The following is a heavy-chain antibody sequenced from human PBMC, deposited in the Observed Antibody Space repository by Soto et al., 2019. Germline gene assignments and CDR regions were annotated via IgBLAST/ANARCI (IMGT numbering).Heavy chain of an antibody. Sequence: EVQLVESGGGLVQPGGSLRLSCAASGFTVSSYDMHWVRQATGKGLEWVSAIGTAGDTYYPGSVKGRFTISRENAKNSLYLQMNSLRAGDTAVYYCARGGGRAATPWFDPWGQGTLVTVSS. CDR3: ARGGGRAATPWFDP. D-gene: IGHD6-25*01. V-gene: IGHV3-13*04. CDR1: GFTVSSYD. J-gene: IGHJ5*02. CDR2: IGTAGDT.